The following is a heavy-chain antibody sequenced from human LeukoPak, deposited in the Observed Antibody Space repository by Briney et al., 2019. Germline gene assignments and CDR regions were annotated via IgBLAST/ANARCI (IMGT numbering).Heavy chain of an antibody. J-gene: IGHJ4*02. CDR1: GYTFTSYG. Sequence: ASVKVSCEASGYTFTSYGISWVRQAPGQGLEWMGWISAYNGNANYAQKLQGRVTMTTDTSTSTAYMELRSLRSDDTAVYYCARSLSNPNGVPAAIFLPSIDYWGQGTLVTVSS. D-gene: IGHD2-2*01. CDR2: ISAYNGNA. CDR3: ARSLSNPNGVPAAIFLPSIDY. V-gene: IGHV1-18*01.